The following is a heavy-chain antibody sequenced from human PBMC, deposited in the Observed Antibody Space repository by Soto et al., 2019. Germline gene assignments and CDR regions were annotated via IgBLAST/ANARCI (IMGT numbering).Heavy chain of an antibody. J-gene: IGHJ6*03. CDR3: ARDRVPRYCSSTSGYLSYYYYMDV. CDR1: GFTVSSNY. V-gene: IGHV3-66*01. Sequence: GGSLRLSCAASGFTVSSNYMSWVRQAPGKGLEWVSVIYSGGSTYYADSVKGRFTISRDNSKNTLYLQMNSLRAEDTAVYYCARDRVPRYCSSTSGYLSYYYYMDVWGKGTTVTVSS. D-gene: IGHD2-2*01. CDR2: IYSGGST.